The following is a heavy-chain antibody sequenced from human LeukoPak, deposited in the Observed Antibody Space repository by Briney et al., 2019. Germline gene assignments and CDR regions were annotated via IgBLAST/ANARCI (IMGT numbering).Heavy chain of an antibody. J-gene: IGHJ4*02. Sequence: SETLSLTCAVYGGSFSGYYWSWIRQPPGKGLEWIGEINHSGSTNYNPSLKSRVTISVDTSKNQFSLKLSSVTAADTAIYYCASQTGYSSAWSFDYWGQGTLVTVSS. V-gene: IGHV4-34*01. D-gene: IGHD6-19*01. CDR2: INHSGST. CDR3: ASQTGYSSAWSFDY. CDR1: GGSFSGYY.